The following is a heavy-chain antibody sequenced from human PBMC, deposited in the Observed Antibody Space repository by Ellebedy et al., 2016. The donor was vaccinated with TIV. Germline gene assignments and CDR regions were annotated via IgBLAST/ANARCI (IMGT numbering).Heavy chain of an antibody. V-gene: IGHV1-2*02. D-gene: IGHD1-26*01. CDR2: INHNSGGT. J-gene: IGHJ3*02. CDR3: ARSGAGAIWVYDAFDI. Sequence: ASVKVSCKASGYTFTGDYMHWVRQAPGQGLEWMGWINHNSGGTNYAQKFQGRVTMTRDTSISTAYMELSRLRSDDTAVYYCARSGAGAIWVYDAFDIWGQGTMVTVSS. CDR1: GYTFTGDY.